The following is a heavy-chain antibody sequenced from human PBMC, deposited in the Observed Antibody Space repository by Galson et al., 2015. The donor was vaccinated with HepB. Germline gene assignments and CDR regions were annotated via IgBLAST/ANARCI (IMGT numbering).Heavy chain of an antibody. CDR1: GFTFSSYS. CDR2: ISSSSSYI. J-gene: IGHJ4*02. CDR3: ARRPGSVTTGYYFDY. Sequence: SLRLSCAASGFTFSSYSMNWVRQAPGKGLEWVSSISSSSSYIYYADSVKGRFTISRDNAKNSLYLQMNSLRAEDTAVYYCARRPGSVTTGYYFDYWGQGTLVTVSS. V-gene: IGHV3-21*01. D-gene: IGHD4-11*01.